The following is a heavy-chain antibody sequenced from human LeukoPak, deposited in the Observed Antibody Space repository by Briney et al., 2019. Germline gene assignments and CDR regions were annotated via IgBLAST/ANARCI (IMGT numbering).Heavy chain of an antibody. CDR2: INPNSGGT. J-gene: IGHJ4*02. CDR3: AKPDIVVVVAATPAPWYY. CDR1: GYTFTGYY. Sequence: GASVKVSCKASGYTFTGYYMHWVRQAPGQGLEWMGWINPNSGGTNYAQKFQGRVTMTRDTSISTAYMELSRLRSDDTAVYYCAKPDIVVVVAATPAPWYYWGQGTLVTVSS. V-gene: IGHV1-2*02. D-gene: IGHD2-15*01.